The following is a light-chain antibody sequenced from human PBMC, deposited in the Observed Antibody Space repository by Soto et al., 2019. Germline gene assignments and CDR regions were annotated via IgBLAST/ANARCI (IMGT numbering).Light chain of an antibody. CDR2: YAS. J-gene: IGKJ5*01. Sequence: EIMMTQSPATLSVSPGERATLSCRASQSVSNNLAWYQQKPGQAPRLLIYYASTRATGIPARFSGSGSGTKFTLTISSLQSEDFALYYCQQYNNWPPITFGQGTRLEMK. CDR3: QQYNNWPPIT. CDR1: QSVSNN. V-gene: IGKV3-15*01.